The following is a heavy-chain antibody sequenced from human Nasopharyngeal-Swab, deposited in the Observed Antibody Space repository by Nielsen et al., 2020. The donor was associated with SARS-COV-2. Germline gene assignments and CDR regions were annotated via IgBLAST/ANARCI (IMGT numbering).Heavy chain of an antibody. CDR1: GFTLSDHY. Sequence: GGSLRLSCAASGFTLSDHYMDRVRQAPGKGLEWVGRTRNKANSYTTEYAASVKGRFTISRDDSENSVYLQMNSLKTEDTAVYYCARGATIFGVVLGDSYGMDVWGQGTLVTVSS. J-gene: IGHJ6*02. V-gene: IGHV3-72*01. D-gene: IGHD3-3*01. CDR3: ARGATIFGVVLGDSYGMDV. CDR2: TRNKANSYTT.